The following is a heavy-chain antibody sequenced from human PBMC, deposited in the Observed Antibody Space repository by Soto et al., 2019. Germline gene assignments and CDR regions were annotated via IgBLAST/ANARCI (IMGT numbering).Heavy chain of an antibody. V-gene: IGHV1-3*01. Sequence: APLKVSCKTSGYPFTTYAMHWVLRAPAQSLVWMGWINGGNGNTKYSQKFQGRVAITRDTSTSTVYMERSSLRSEDTAVYYCARDPTYYGSGSYLVVYYYYGRDVCRQGTTVTVSS. CDR3: ARDPTYYGSGSYLVVYYYYGRDV. J-gene: IGHJ6*02. CDR2: INGGNGNT. CDR1: GYPFTTYA. D-gene: IGHD3-10*01.